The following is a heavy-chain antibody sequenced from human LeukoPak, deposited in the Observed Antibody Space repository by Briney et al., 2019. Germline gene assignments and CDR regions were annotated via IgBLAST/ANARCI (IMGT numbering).Heavy chain of an antibody. CDR1: GFTFSSYE. CDR3: AKGAIVVATYN. CDR2: ISSSGSTI. J-gene: IGHJ4*02. V-gene: IGHV3-48*03. D-gene: IGHD3-22*01. Sequence: PGGSLRLSCAASGFTFSSYEMNWVRQAPGKGLEWVSYISSSGSTIYYADSVKGRFTISRDNAKNSLYLQMNSLRAEDTAVYYCAKGAIVVATYNWGQGTLVTVSS.